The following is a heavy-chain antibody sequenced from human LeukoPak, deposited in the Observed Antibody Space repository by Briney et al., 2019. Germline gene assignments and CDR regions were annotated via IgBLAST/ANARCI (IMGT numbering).Heavy chain of an antibody. Sequence: SETLSLTCTVSGGSISSSSYYWGWIRQPPGKGLEWIGSIYYSGSTYYNPSLKSQVTISVDTSKNQFSLKLSSVTAADTAVYYCARARNYYYGSGYNWFDPWGQGTLVTVSS. V-gene: IGHV4-39*07. CDR3: ARARNYYYGSGYNWFDP. D-gene: IGHD3-10*01. CDR1: GGSISSSSYY. J-gene: IGHJ5*02. CDR2: IYYSGST.